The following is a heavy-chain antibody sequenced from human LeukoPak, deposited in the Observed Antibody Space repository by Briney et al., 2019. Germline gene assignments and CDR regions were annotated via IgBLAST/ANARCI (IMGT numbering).Heavy chain of an antibody. D-gene: IGHD6-19*01. CDR2: ISSSSSYI. CDR1: GFTFSSYS. V-gene: IGHV3-21*01. CDR3: ARRRKAGSSGWYEWGY. Sequence: GGSLRLSCAASGFTFSSYSMNWVRQAPGKGLEWVSSISSSSSYIYYADSVKGRFTISRDNAKNSLYLQMNSLRAEDTAVYYCARRRKAGSSGWYEWGYWGQGTLVTVSS. J-gene: IGHJ4*02.